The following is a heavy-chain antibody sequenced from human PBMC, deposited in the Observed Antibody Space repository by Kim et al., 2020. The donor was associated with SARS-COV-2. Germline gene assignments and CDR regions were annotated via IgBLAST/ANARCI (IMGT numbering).Heavy chain of an antibody. CDR1: GFTFSSYG. V-gene: IGHV3-30*18. J-gene: IGHJ4*01. CDR3: AKDHNSPYSSGWYVDY. CDR2: ISYDGSNK. Sequence: GGSLRLSCAASGFTFSSYGMHWVRQAPGKGLEWVAVISYDGSNKYYADSVKGRFTISRDNSKNTLYLQMNSLRAEDTAVYYCAKDHNSPYSSGWYVDYWG. D-gene: IGHD6-19*01.